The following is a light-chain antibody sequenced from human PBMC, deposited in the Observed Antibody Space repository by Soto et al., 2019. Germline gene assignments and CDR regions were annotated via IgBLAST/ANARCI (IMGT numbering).Light chain of an antibody. V-gene: IGLV2-14*01. J-gene: IGLJ1*01. CDR2: DVS. CDR1: SSDVGGYNY. Sequence: QSVLTQPASVSGSPGQSITISCTGTSSDVGGYNYVSWYQQHPGKAPKFVIYDVSNRPSGVSNRFSGSKSGNTASLTISGLQAEDEADYYCCSYTTSNTRQIVFGTGTQLTVL. CDR3: CSYTTSNTRQIV.